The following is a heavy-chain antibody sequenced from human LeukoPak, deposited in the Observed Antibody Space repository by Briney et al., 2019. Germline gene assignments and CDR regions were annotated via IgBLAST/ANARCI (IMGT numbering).Heavy chain of an antibody. V-gene: IGHV4-39*02. CDR1: GGSISSSSYY. CDR2: IYYSGST. Sequence: SETLSLTCTVSGGSISSSSYYWGWIRQPPGKGLEWIGSIYYSGSTYYNPSLKSRVTISVDTSKNQFSLKLSSVTAADTAVYYCARDKAGVSNNWNCEGAYAFDIWGQGTMVTVSS. D-gene: IGHD1-7*01. J-gene: IGHJ3*02. CDR3: ARDKAGVSNNWNCEGAYAFDI.